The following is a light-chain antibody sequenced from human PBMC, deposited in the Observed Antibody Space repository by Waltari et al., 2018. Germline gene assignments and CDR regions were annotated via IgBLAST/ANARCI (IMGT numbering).Light chain of an antibody. CDR1: SSDVGGYDS. V-gene: IGLV2-11*01. Sequence: QSALTQPRSVSGSPGQSVTISCTGTSSDVGGYDSVSWYQQHPGKAPKLMIYDVNKRPSGVPDRLSGSKSGNPAFLTSSGLQGEDEADYYCCSFAGSPPYVFGTGTKVTVL. CDR2: DVN. CDR3: CSFAGSPPYV. J-gene: IGLJ1*01.